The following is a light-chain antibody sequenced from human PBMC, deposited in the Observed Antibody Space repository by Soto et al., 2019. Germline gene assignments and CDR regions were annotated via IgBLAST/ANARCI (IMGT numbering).Light chain of an antibody. CDR2: EVS. V-gene: IGLV2-14*01. CDR1: SSDVGRYNY. CDR3: TSYTSSTTWV. J-gene: IGLJ3*02. Sequence: QPALTQPASVSGSPGQSITISCTRTSSDVGRYNYVSWYQQHPGKAPKLMIYEVSNRPSGVSNRFSASKSGNTASLTISGLQAEDEADYYCTSYTSSTTWVFGGGTKLTVL.